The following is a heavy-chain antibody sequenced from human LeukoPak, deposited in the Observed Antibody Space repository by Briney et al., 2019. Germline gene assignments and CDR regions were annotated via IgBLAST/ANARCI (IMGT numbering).Heavy chain of an antibody. D-gene: IGHD3-10*01. V-gene: IGHV4-34*01. CDR3: ARGRTELLWFGELSPNHTVDAFDI. CDR1: GGSFSGYY. J-gene: IGHJ3*02. CDR2: INHSGST. Sequence: SETLSLTCAVYGGSFSGYYWSWIRQPPGKGLEWIGEINHSGSTNYNPSLKSRVTISVDTSKNQFSLKLSSVTAADTAVYYCARGRTELLWFGELSPNHTVDAFDIWGQGTMVTVSS.